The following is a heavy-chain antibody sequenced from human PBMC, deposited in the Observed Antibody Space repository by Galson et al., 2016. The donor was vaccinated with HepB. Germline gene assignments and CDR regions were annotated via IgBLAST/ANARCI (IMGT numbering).Heavy chain of an antibody. J-gene: IGHJ6*02. V-gene: IGHV4-34*01. CDR1: GASLRDYY. Sequence: ETLSLTCALHGASLRDYYWSWVRQPPGMGLQWIGEINYVGRANYSPSLKSRVTISIDMSKNHFSLNLGSVTAADTAIYYCARTVTTVTPHNSNDLDVWGQGTTVTVS. D-gene: IGHD4-11*01. CDR2: INYVGRA. CDR3: ARTVTTVTPHNSNDLDV.